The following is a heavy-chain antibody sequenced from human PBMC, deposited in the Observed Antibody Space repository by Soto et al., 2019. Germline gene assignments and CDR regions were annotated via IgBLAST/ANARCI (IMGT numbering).Heavy chain of an antibody. CDR2: INHSGST. J-gene: IGHJ4*02. V-gene: IGHV4-34*01. D-gene: IGHD6-13*01. CDR1: GGSFSGYY. CDR3: ARWAGIAAAGAFDY. Sequence: SETLSLTCAVYGGSFSGYYLSWIRQPPGKGLEWIGEINHSGSTNYNPSLKSRVTISVDTSKNQFSLKLSSVTAADTAVYYCARWAGIAAAGAFDYWGQGTLVTVSS.